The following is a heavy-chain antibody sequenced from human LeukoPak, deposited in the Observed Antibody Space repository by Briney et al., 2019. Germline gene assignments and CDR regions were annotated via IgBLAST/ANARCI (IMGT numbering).Heavy chain of an antibody. J-gene: IGHJ3*02. CDR3: ARVEAAAAPNDAFDI. Sequence: SETLSLTCIVSGGSISSYYWSWIRQPPGKGLEWIGNIYYSGSTNYNPSLKSRVTILVDTSKNQFSLKLSSVTAADTAMYYCARVEAAAAPNDAFDIWGQGTMVTVSS. CDR2: IYYSGST. CDR1: GGSISSYY. V-gene: IGHV4-59*01. D-gene: IGHD6-13*01.